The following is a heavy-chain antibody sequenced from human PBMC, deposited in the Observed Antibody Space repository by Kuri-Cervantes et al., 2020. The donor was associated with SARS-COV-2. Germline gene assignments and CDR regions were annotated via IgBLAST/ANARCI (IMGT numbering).Heavy chain of an antibody. CDR2: ISYDGSNK. V-gene: IGHV3-30*03. CDR3: ARDRPYALGYCSGGSCYEMWFDP. J-gene: IGHJ5*02. Sequence: WGSLRLSCAASGFTFSSYGMHWVRQAPGKGLEWVAVISYDGSNKYYADSVKGRFTISRDNSKNTLYLQMNSLRAEDTAVYYCARDRPYALGYCSGGSCYEMWFDPWGQGTLVTVSS. CDR1: GFTFSSYG. D-gene: IGHD2-15*01.